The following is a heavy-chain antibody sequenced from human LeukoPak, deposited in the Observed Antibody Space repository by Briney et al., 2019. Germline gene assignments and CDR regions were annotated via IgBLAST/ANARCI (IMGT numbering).Heavy chain of an antibody. J-gene: IGHJ6*03. Sequence: ASVKVSCKASGYTFTSYAMHWVRQAPGQRLERMGWINAGNGNTKYSQEFQGRVTITRDTSASTAYMELSSLRSEDMAVYYCARGAGSYYYMDVWGKGTTVTVSS. CDR2: INAGNGNT. CDR1: GYTFTSYA. CDR3: ARGAGSYYYMDV. V-gene: IGHV1-3*03.